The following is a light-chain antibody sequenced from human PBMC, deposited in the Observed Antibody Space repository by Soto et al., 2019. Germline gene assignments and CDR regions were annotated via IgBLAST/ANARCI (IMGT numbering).Light chain of an antibody. CDR1: QGVGSG. J-gene: IGKJ1*01. Sequence: EIVMTQSPATLSVSPGERDTLSCRAGQGVGSGLAWYQQKPGQTPRLLIYAASTRATGIPARFSGSGSGTEFTLTISSLQSEDFAVYYCQQYNNWPQTFVQGTKVDI. CDR3: QQYNNWPQT. CDR2: AAS. V-gene: IGKV3-15*01.